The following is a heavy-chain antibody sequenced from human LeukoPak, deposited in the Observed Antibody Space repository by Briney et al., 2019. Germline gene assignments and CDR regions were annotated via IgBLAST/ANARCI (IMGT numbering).Heavy chain of an antibody. CDR1: GFTFSDHY. V-gene: IGHV3-72*01. D-gene: IGHD1-26*01. Sequence: GGSLRLSCAVSGFTFSDHYMDWVRQAPGKGLEWVGRTRNRANSYTTEYAASVKGGFTISRDDSKNSLYLQMNSLKTEDTAVYYCASSTTVGATPFDYWGQGTLVTVSS. CDR3: ASSTTVGATPFDY. J-gene: IGHJ4*02. CDR2: TRNRANSYTT.